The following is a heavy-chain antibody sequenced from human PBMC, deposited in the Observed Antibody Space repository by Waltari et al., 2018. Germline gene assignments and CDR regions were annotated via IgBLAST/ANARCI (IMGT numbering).Heavy chain of an antibody. Sequence: QLQLQESGPGLVQPSDTLSLTRTASGGPTRSSIYYWAWIRQPPGKGLEWIGSIYYSGSTYYNPSLKSRVTISVDTSKNQFSLKLSSVTAADTAVYYCARVYEMADFDYWGQGTLVTVSS. J-gene: IGHJ4*02. V-gene: IGHV4-39*07. CDR2: IYYSGST. D-gene: IGHD2-8*01. CDR1: GGPTRSSIYY. CDR3: ARVYEMADFDY.